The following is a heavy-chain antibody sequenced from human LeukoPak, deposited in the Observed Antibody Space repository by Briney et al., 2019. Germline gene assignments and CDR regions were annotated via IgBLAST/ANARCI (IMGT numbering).Heavy chain of an antibody. V-gene: IGHV3-53*01. CDR3: ARDVSYSSSWVDYYGMDV. Sequence: GGSLRLSCAASGFTLSSNYMSWVRQAPGKGLEWVSVIYSGGSTYYADSVKGRFTISRDNSKNTLYLQMNSLRAEDTAVYYCARDVSYSSSWVDYYGMDVWGQGTTVTVSS. D-gene: IGHD6-13*01. CDR1: GFTLSSNY. J-gene: IGHJ6*02. CDR2: IYSGGST.